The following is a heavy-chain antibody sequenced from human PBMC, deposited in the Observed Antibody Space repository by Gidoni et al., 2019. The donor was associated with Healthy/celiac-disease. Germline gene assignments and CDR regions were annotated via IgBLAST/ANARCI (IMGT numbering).Heavy chain of an antibody. V-gene: IGHV3-30*18. CDR1: GFTFSSYR. CDR3: AKGCHSNYLWNLEYYYYYYGMDV. J-gene: IGHJ6*02. CDR2: ISYDGSNK. Sequence: QVQLVESGGGVVQPGRSLRLSCAASGFTFSSYRLHWVRQAPGKGLEWVAVISYDGSNKYYADSVKGRFTISRDNSKNTLYLQMNSLRAEDTAVYYCAKGCHSNYLWNLEYYYYYYGMDVWGQGTTVTVSS. D-gene: IGHD4-4*01.